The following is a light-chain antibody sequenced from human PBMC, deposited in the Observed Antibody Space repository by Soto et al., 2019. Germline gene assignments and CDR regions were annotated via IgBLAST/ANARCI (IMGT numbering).Light chain of an antibody. V-gene: IGLV3-1*01. J-gene: IGLJ2*01. CDR3: QAWDSSPGV. CDR2: QDS. Sequence: SYELTQPPSVSVSPGQTASITCSGEKLGDKYACWYQQKPGQSPVLVIYQDSKRPSGIPERFSGSNSGNTATLTISGTQAMDEADYYCQAWDSSPGVFGGGTKLTVL. CDR1: KLGDKY.